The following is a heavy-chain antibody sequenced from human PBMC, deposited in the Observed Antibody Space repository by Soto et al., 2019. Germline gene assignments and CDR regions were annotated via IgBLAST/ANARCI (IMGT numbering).Heavy chain of an antibody. CDR3: ARYYGSGTYPFDF. Sequence: EVQLVESGGGLVQPGGSLRLSCVASGFTFSNYAMNWVRQAPGKGLEWISHIRGSSSVIFYADSVEGRFTISRDNAKNSLYLQMNSLRAEDMAVYYCARYYGSGTYPFDFWGQGTLVTVSS. CDR1: GFTFSNYA. D-gene: IGHD3-10*01. CDR2: IRGSSSVI. V-gene: IGHV3-48*01. J-gene: IGHJ4*02.